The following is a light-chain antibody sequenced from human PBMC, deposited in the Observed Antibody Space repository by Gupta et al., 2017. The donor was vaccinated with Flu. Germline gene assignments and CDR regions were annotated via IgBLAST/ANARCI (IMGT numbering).Light chain of an antibody. CDR3: QQSDSPPVT. CDR2: ATS. Sequence: DIQMTQSPSSLSASVGDRVTITCRASQHISSYLNWYQQKPGKAPTLLIYATSSLQNAVPSRFSGSGSGTDFTLTISRLQPEDFATYYCQQSDSPPVTFGHGTKVYIK. V-gene: IGKV1-39*01. CDR1: QHISSY. J-gene: IGKJ3*01.